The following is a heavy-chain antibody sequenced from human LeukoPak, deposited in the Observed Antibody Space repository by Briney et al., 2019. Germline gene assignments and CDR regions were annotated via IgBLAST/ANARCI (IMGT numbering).Heavy chain of an antibody. J-gene: IGHJ3*02. Sequence: SGTLSLTCTVSGGSISSYYWSWIRQPPGKGLEWIGYIYSTNYNPSLKSRVTISVDTSKNQFSLKLSSVTAADTAVYYCATSPSSGYYPDAFDIWGQGTMVTVSS. CDR3: ATSPSSGYYPDAFDI. CDR1: GGSISSYY. D-gene: IGHD3-22*01. CDR2: IYST. V-gene: IGHV4-4*09.